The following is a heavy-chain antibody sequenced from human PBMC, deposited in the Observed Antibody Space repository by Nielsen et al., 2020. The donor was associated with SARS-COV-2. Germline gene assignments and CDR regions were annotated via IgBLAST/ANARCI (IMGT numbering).Heavy chain of an antibody. CDR2: IDWDDDK. J-gene: IGHJ5*02. D-gene: IGHD3-3*01. Sequence: SGPTLVKPTQTLTLTCTLSGFSLSTSGMCVSWIRQPPGKALEWLALIDWDDDKYYSTSLKTRLTISKDTSKNQVVLTMTNMDPVDTATYYCARITYYDFWSGSGWFDPWGQGTLVTVSS. V-gene: IGHV2-70*01. CDR1: GFSLSTSGMC. CDR3: ARITYYDFWSGSGWFDP.